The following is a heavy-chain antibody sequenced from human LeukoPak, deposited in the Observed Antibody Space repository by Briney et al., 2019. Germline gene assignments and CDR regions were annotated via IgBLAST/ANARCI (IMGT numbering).Heavy chain of an antibody. Sequence: SETLSLTCAVYGGSFSGYYWSWIRQPPGKGLEWIGYIYYSGSTNYNPSLKSRVTISVDTSKNQFSLKLSSVTAADTAVYYCARHRSNYYFDYWGQGTLVTVSS. CDR3: ARHRSNYYFDY. J-gene: IGHJ4*02. V-gene: IGHV4-59*08. CDR2: IYYSGST. CDR1: GGSFSGYY. D-gene: IGHD1-26*01.